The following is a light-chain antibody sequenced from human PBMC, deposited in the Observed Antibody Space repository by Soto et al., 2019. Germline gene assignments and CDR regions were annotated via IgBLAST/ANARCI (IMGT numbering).Light chain of an antibody. J-gene: IGKJ3*01. CDR3: QQYESLFT. Sequence: DIQMTQSPSTLSASVGDRVTITCRASQNINNWLAWYQLKPGTAPKLLIYKASNLESGVPSRFSGSGSGTEFTLSISSLQPYDFAAYFCQQYESLFTFGPGTKVEIK. V-gene: IGKV1-5*03. CDR2: KAS. CDR1: QNINNW.